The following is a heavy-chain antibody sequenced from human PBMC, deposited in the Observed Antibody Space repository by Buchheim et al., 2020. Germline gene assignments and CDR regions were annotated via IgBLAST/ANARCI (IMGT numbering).Heavy chain of an antibody. CDR2: INPNSGGT. Sequence: QVQLVQSGAEVKKPGASVKFSCKASGYTFTGYYMHWVRQAPGQGLEWMGWINPNSGGTNYAQKFQGRVTMTRDPSIKRAYMELSRLRSDDTAVYYCARGGDLAYCGGDCYSDYWGQGTL. D-gene: IGHD2-21*02. V-gene: IGHV1-2*02. CDR1: GYTFTGYY. CDR3: ARGGDLAYCGGDCYSDY. J-gene: IGHJ4*02.